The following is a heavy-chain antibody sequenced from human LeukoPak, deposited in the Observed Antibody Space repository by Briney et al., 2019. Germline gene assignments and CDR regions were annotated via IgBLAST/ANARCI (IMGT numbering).Heavy chain of an antibody. D-gene: IGHD3-10*01. Sequence: SETLSLTCTVSGGSIGTSRYYWGWIRQPPGKGLEWIGSIFYSGSTYYNPSLKSRVTISVDTSKKQFSLKLSSVTAADTAVYYCARTVGEPGAEYFQHWGQGTLVTVSS. V-gene: IGHV4-39*01. CDR3: ARTVGEPGAEYFQH. CDR1: GGSIGTSRYY. J-gene: IGHJ1*01. CDR2: IFYSGST.